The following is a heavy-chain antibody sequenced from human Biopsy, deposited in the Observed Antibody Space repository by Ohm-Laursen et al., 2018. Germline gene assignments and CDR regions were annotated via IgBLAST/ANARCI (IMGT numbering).Heavy chain of an antibody. Sequence: GASVKVSCKVSGYTLTELSIHWVRQTGGKGLEWMGGFDREERKTVYAEKFQGRVTMTEDTSTDTVYMEVTSLRSGDTAVYYCATGPYYDTRFYYNVRPFDFWGQGTLVTVSS. CDR1: GYTLTELS. V-gene: IGHV1-24*01. CDR2: FDREERKT. CDR3: ATGPYYDTRFYYNVRPFDF. D-gene: IGHD3-10*01. J-gene: IGHJ4*02.